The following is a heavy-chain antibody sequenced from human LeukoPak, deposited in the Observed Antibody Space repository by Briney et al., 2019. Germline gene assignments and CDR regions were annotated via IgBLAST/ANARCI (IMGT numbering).Heavy chain of an antibody. CDR2: IIPIFGTA. CDR1: GYTFTGYY. J-gene: IGHJ4*02. D-gene: IGHD6-6*01. Sequence: ASVKVSCKASGYTFTGYYMHWVRQAPGQGLEWMGGIIPIFGTANYAQKFQGRVTITADESTSTAYMELSSLRSEDTAVYYCRYSSSAQYFDYWGQGTLVTVSS. V-gene: IGHV1-69*13. CDR3: RYSSSAQYFDY.